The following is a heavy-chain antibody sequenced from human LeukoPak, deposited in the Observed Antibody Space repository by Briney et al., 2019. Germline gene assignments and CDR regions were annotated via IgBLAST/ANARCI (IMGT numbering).Heavy chain of an antibody. CDR3: AKGEEYCGGDCYYYYYYGMDV. CDR2: ISGSGGST. J-gene: IGHJ6*02. V-gene: IGHV3-23*01. Sequence: GGSLRLSCAASGFTFSSYAMSWVRQAPGKGLEWVSAISGSGGSTYYADSVKGRFTISRDNSKNTLYLQMNSLRAEDTAVYYCAKGEEYCGGDCYYYYYYGMDVWGQGTTVTVSS. CDR1: GFTFSSYA. D-gene: IGHD2-21*02.